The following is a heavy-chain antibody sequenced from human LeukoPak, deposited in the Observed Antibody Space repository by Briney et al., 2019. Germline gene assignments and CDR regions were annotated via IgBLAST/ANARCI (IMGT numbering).Heavy chain of an antibody. CDR2: IKQDGSEK. D-gene: IGHD5-18*01. V-gene: IGHV3-7*03. J-gene: IGHJ6*02. Sequence: GGSLRLSCAASGFTFSSYWMSWVRQAPGKGLEWVANIKQDGSEKYYVDSVKGRFTISRDNAKNSLYLQINSLRAEDTAVYYCARDSAGYSYGYGYYYYGMDVWGQGATVTVSS. CDR1: GFTFSSYW. CDR3: ARDSAGYSYGYGYYYYGMDV.